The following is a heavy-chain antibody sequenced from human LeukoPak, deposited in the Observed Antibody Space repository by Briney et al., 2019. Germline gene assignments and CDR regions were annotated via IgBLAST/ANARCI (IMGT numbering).Heavy chain of an antibody. CDR3: ARGPLYDDSDY. CDR1: GFTFSDYY. D-gene: IGHD2-8*01. CDR2: ISSSSSYT. V-gene: IGHV3-11*06. J-gene: IGHJ4*02. Sequence: GGSLRLSCAASGFTFSDYYMSWIRQAPGKGLEWVSYISSSSSYTNYADSVKGRFTISRDNAKNSLYLQMNSLRAEDTAVYYCARGPLYDDSDYWGQGTLVTVSS.